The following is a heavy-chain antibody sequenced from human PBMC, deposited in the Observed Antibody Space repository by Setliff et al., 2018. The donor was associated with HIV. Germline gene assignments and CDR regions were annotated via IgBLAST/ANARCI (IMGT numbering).Heavy chain of an antibody. J-gene: IGHJ4*02. CDR1: GGSFSGYY. CDR2: INHRGST. CDR3: AREAARVVDF. D-gene: IGHD6-25*01. Sequence: SETLSLTCAVYGGSFSGYYWSWIRQPPGKGLEWIGEINHRGSTNYKPSLKSRVTISVETSKNKFSLKLNSVTAADTAVYYCAREAARVVDFWGQGTLVTVSS. V-gene: IGHV4-34*01.